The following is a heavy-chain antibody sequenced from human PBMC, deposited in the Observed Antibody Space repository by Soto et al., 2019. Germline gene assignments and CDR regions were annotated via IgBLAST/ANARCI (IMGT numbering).Heavy chain of an antibody. CDR2: INHSGST. Sequence: XTLSLPCAVYGGSFSGYEWSWIRQPPGKGLEWIGEINHSGSTNYNPSLKSRVTISVDTSKNQFSLKLSSVTAADTAVYYCARGRRSSSSYRFDYWGQGTLGTVSS. V-gene: IGHV4-34*01. CDR1: GGSFSGYE. J-gene: IGHJ4*02. CDR3: ARGRRSSSSYRFDY. D-gene: IGHD6-6*01.